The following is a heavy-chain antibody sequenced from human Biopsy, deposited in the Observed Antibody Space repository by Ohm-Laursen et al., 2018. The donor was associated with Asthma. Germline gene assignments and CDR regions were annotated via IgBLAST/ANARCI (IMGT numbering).Heavy chain of an antibody. V-gene: IGHV1-46*02. CDR3: ARARETTNYGDSDFDI. CDR2: INPSGAGT. J-gene: IGHJ4*02. CDR1: GFSFDNYF. D-gene: IGHD2-8*01. Sequence: ALVKVSCKASGFSFDNYFMHWVRQAPGQGLEWMGIINPSGAGTRYAEKFKGRLIVSRDASTSTAFMELRSLRSDDTAIYFCARARETTNYGDSDFDIWGQGTLITVSS.